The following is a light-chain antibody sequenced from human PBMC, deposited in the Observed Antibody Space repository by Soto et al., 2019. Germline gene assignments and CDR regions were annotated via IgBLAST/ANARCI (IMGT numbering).Light chain of an antibody. V-gene: IGKV1-13*02. CDR2: DAS. CDR1: QGISSA. Sequence: AIQLTQSPSSLSASVGDRVTITCRASQGISSALAWYQQKPGKAPKLLIYDASSLESGVPSRFSCSGSGTDFTLTISSLQPEDFATYDCQQFNSYPTFGQGTRLDIK. CDR3: QQFNSYPT. J-gene: IGKJ5*01.